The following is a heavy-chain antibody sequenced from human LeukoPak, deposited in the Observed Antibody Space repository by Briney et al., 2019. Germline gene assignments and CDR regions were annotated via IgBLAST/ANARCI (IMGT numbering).Heavy chain of an antibody. Sequence: PGGSLRLSRAASGFTLSRYWMSCVRGAPGKGLEWVADIKQDGSEKYYADSVKGRFTISRDNAKNSLYLQMNNLTAEDTAVYYCAREHRIVGAANFGYWGQGTLVTVSS. D-gene: IGHD1-26*01. CDR1: GFTLSRYW. J-gene: IGHJ4*02. CDR2: IKQDGSEK. CDR3: AREHRIVGAANFGY. V-gene: IGHV3-7*01.